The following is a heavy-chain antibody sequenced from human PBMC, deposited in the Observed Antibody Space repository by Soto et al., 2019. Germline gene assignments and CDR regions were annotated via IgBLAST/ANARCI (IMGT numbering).Heavy chain of an antibody. CDR1: GFSFRSYA. CDR2: MSYDGSDK. V-gene: IGHV3-30-3*01. J-gene: IGHJ4*02. CDR3: ARARLDTPALEY. D-gene: IGHD2-2*01. Sequence: QVQLVESGGGVVQPGRSLRLSCAASGFSFRSYAMHWVRQAPGKGLEWVAVMSYDGSDKDYADSVKGRFTISRDNSKNTLYLQMSSLRAEDTAVYYCARARLDTPALEYWGQGTLVTGSS.